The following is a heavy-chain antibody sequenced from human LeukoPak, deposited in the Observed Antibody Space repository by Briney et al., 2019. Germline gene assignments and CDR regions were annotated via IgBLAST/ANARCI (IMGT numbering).Heavy chain of an antibody. CDR2: ISYDGSNK. D-gene: IGHD5-18*01. Sequence: PGRSLRLSCAASGFTFSSYAMHWVRQAPGKGLEWVAVISYDGSNKYYADSVKGLFTISRDNSKNTLYLQMNSLRAEDAAVYYCVHSYGFSYFDYWGQGTLVTVSS. CDR3: VHSYGFSYFDY. CDR1: GFTFSSYA. J-gene: IGHJ4*02. V-gene: IGHV3-30*04.